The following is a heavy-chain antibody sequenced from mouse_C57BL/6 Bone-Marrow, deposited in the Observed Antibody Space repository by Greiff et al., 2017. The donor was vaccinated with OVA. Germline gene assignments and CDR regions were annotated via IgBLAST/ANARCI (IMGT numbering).Heavy chain of an antibody. D-gene: IGHD1-1*01. J-gene: IGHJ4*01. CDR2: INPSTGGT. CDR1: GYSFTGYY. V-gene: IGHV1-42*01. Sequence: VQLQQSGPELVKPGASVKISCKASGYSFTGYYMNWVKQSPEKSLEWIGEINPSTGGTTYNQKFKAKATLTVDKSSSTAYMQLKSLTSEDSAVYYCARDYYGSSPPYYAMGYWGQGTSVTVAS. CDR3: ARDYYGSSPPYYAMGY.